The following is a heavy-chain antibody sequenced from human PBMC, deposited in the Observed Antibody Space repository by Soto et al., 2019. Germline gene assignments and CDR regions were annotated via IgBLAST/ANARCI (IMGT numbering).Heavy chain of an antibody. CDR3: ARGDGYSGYDPLDY. D-gene: IGHD5-12*01. J-gene: IGHJ4*02. CDR2: VSSAGGSK. V-gene: IGHV3-30-3*01. CDR1: GFTFNTYV. Sequence: QVQLVESGGGVVQPGKSLRLSCAASGFTFNTYVMHWVRQAPGKGLEWLAFVSSAGGSKYYADSVTGRFTISRDNSQNTLHLQMNSLGPEDTAVYYCARGDGYSGYDPLDYWGQGTLVTVSS.